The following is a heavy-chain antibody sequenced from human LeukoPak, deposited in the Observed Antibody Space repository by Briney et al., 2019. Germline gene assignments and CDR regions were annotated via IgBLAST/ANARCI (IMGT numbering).Heavy chain of an antibody. V-gene: IGHV3-66*02. Sequence: GGSLRLSCAASGFTVSSNYMSWVRQAPGKGLEWVSVIYSGGSTYYADSVKGRFTISRDNSKNTLYLQMNSLRAEDTAVYYCARQTIDDSSGYYDDWVQGTLVTVSS. CDR1: GFTVSSNY. D-gene: IGHD3-22*01. CDR3: ARQTIDDSSGYYDD. J-gene: IGHJ4*02. CDR2: IYSGGST.